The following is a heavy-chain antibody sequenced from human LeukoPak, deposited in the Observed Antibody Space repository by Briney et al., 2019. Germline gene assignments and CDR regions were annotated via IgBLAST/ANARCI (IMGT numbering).Heavy chain of an antibody. J-gene: IGHJ4*02. Sequence: SETLSLTCTVSGGSISSYYWSWIRQPPGKGLEWIGYIYYSGSTNYNPSLKSRVTISVDTSENQFSLKLSSVTAADTAVYYCARLRRDSSSWTYYFDYWGQGTLVTVSS. D-gene: IGHD6-13*01. CDR3: ARLRRDSSSWTYYFDY. V-gene: IGHV4-59*08. CDR2: IYYSGST. CDR1: GGSISSYY.